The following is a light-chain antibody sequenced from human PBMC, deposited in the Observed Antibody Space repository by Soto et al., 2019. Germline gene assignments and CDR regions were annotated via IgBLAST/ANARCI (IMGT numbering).Light chain of an antibody. CDR1: QSVDSK. V-gene: IGKV3-15*01. Sequence: EIVVTQSPAALSVSPGERATLSCRASQSVDSKLAWYQQKPGQGPRLLIYGASSRATGIPARFSGSGSGTEFTLTISSLQSGAFAVYYCQHYSTWLWTFDQGTKVEIK. CDR2: GAS. J-gene: IGKJ1*01. CDR3: QHYSTWLWT.